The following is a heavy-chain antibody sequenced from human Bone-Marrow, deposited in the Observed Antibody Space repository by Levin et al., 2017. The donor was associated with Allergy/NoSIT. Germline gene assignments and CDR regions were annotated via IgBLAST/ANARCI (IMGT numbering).Heavy chain of an antibody. CDR2: ISSSGSTI. Sequence: PGGSLRLSCAASGFTFSDYYMSWIRQAPGKGLEWVSYISSSGSTIYYADSVKGRFTISRDNAKNSLYLQMNSLRAEDTAVYYCAREELLTKASYGMDVWGQGTTVTVSS. CDR1: GFTFSDYY. D-gene: IGHD3-10*01. V-gene: IGHV3-11*01. CDR3: AREELLTKASYGMDV. J-gene: IGHJ6*02.